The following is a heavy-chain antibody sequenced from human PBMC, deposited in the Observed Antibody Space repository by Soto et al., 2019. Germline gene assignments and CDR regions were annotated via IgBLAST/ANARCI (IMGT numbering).Heavy chain of an antibody. CDR3: VRGDRGGFDL. J-gene: IGHJ3*01. D-gene: IGHD2-21*02. Sequence: EVQLVESEGGLVQRGGSLRLSCAASGFTFNYYWMHWVRQAPGQGLVWVSHIHSDGSKTTYADSVKGRFTISRDNAKNTLDRQMNSLRAEDTAVYYCVRGDRGGFDLWGQGTAVTVSS. V-gene: IGHV3-74*01. CDR1: GFTFNYYW. CDR2: IHSDGSKT.